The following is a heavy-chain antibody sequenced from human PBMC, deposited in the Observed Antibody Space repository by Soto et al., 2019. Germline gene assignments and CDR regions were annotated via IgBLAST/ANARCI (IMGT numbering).Heavy chain of an antibody. CDR1: GFTFSSYS. D-gene: IGHD2-2*02. V-gene: IGHV3-21*01. Sequence: GGSLRLSCAASGFTFSSYSMNWVRQAPGKGLEWVSSISSSSSYIYYADSVKGRFTISRDNAKNSLYLQMNSLRAEDTAVYYCARDLAIVVVPAAISSDYGMDVCGQGTTVTVSS. CDR3: ARDLAIVVVPAAISSDYGMDV. CDR2: ISSSSSYI. J-gene: IGHJ6*02.